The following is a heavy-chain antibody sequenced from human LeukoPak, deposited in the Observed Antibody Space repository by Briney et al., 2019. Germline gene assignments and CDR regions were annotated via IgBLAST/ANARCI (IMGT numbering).Heavy chain of an antibody. CDR2: ISSSSSYI. V-gene: IGHV3-21*01. Sequence: GGSLRLSCAASGFTFSSYAMSWVRQAPGKGLEWVSSISSSSSYIYYADSVKGRFTISRDNAKNSLYLQMNSLRAEDTAVYYCARAETANLSFDIWGQGTMVTVSS. CDR1: GFTFSSYA. D-gene: IGHD2-21*02. J-gene: IGHJ3*02. CDR3: ARAETANLSFDI.